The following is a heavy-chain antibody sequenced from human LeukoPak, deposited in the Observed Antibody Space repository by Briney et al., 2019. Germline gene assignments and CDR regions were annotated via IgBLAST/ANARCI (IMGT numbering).Heavy chain of an antibody. J-gene: IGHJ4*02. CDR1: GGSISSGGYY. CDR2: IYYSGST. V-gene: IGHV4-31*03. CDR3: ARSLYDYYFDY. Sequence: PSQTLSLTCTVSGGSISSGGYYWSWIRQHPGKGLEWIGYIYYSGSTYYNPSLKSRVTISVDASKDQFSLKLSSVTAADTAVYYCARSLYDYYFDYWGQGTLVTVSS. D-gene: IGHD3-3*01.